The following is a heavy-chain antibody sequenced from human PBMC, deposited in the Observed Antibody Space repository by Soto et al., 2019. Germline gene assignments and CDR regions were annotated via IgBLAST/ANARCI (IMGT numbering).Heavy chain of an antibody. CDR1: GFTFSNYG. J-gene: IGHJ4*02. V-gene: IGHV3-30*18. CDR3: AKARVRIVGANSFDY. Sequence: AGGSLRLSCVGSGFTFSNYGVHWVRQPPGKGLEWVALISDDGDKRYYADSVRGRLIISRDNSKDTLYLQMNSLGPDDTAVYFCAKARVRIVGANSFDYWGQGTPVTVSS. CDR2: ISDDGDKR. D-gene: IGHD1-26*01.